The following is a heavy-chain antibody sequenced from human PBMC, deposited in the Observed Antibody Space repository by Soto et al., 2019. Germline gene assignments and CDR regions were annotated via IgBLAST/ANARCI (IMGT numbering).Heavy chain of an antibody. Sequence: QITLKESGPTVVKPTQTLTLTCTFSGFSFSTTGVGMNWIRQPPGKAPEWLALIYWNDDKRYNPSLQSRLTISKDTSKNQVVLTMTNMDPVDTATYFCARQTTGSLVVPVPLIPYYYKGLDVWGQGTSVTVSS. CDR1: GFSFSTTGVG. V-gene: IGHV2-5*01. J-gene: IGHJ6*02. CDR3: ARQTTGSLVVPVPLIPYYYKGLDV. D-gene: IGHD2-2*01. CDR2: IYWNDDK.